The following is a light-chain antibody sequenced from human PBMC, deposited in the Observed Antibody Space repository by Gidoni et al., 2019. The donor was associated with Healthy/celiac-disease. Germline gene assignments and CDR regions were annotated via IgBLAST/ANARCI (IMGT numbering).Light chain of an antibody. CDR2: GAS. V-gene: IGKV3-20*01. CDR3: QQYGSSIFT. J-gene: IGKJ3*01. Sequence: EIVLTQSPGTLSLSPGERATLSCRARQSVSSSYLAWYQQKPGQAPRLLIYGASSRATGIPARFSGSGSGTDFTLTISSLEPEDFAVYYCQQYGSSIFTFGPGTKVDIK. CDR1: QSVSSSY.